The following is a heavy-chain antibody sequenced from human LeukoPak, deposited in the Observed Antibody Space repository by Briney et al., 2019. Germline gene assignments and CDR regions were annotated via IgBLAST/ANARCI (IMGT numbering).Heavy chain of an antibody. Sequence: PGGSLRLSCAASGFTFSSYSMSWVRQAPGKGLEWVSSISSSSGYIYYADSVKGRFAISRGNAKNTVYLQLSSLRAEDTAVYYCARGYCDILTGSFDYFDYWGQGTLVTVSS. CDR2: ISSSSGYI. J-gene: IGHJ4*02. CDR3: ARGYCDILTGSFDYFDY. D-gene: IGHD3-9*01. CDR1: GFTFSSYS. V-gene: IGHV3-21*01.